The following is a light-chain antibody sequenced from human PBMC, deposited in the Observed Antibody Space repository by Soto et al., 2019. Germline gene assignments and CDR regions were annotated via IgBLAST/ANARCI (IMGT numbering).Light chain of an antibody. CDR3: RNYGNSRS. J-gene: IGKJ1*01. CDR1: QSVSSS. Sequence: DIVLKQSPGTLSLSQGERATLSCRASQSVSSSLAWYQQKPGQAHRLLIYGASSRATGIPDRFSVSGSGPNFTLTNTILEPEDFAWYVCRNYGNSRSVGQRTKME. CDR2: GAS. V-gene: IGKV3-20*01.